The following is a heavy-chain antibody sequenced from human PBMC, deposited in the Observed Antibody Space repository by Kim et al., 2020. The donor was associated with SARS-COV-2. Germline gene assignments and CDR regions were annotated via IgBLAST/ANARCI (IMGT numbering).Heavy chain of an antibody. CDR3: ARGGKVPGV. CDR2: ST. V-gene: IGHV4-59*09. J-gene: IGHJ4*02. Sequence: STHYHPSLKSRVTITVDTSKNQFSLKLSSVTAADTAVYYCARGGKVPGVWGQGTLVTVSS. D-gene: IGHD2-2*01.